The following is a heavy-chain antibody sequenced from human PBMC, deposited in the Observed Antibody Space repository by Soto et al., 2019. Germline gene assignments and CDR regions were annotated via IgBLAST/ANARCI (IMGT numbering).Heavy chain of an antibody. CDR3: ARGSRYYYDSSGDAFDI. Sequence: ASVKVSCKTSGYTFTSLYLHWVRQAPGQGLEWMGWINAGNGNTKYSQKFQGRVTITRDTSASTAYMELSSLRSEDTAVYYCARGSRYYYDSSGDAFDIWGQGTMVTVSS. CDR2: INAGNGNT. V-gene: IGHV1-3*01. D-gene: IGHD3-22*01. CDR1: GYTFTSLY. J-gene: IGHJ3*02.